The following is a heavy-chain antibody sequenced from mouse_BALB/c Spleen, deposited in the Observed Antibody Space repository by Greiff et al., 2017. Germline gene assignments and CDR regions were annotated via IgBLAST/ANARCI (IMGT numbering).Heavy chain of an antibody. CDR1: GFTFSSYT. D-gene: IGHD2-2*01. J-gene: IGHJ1*01. V-gene: IGHV5-6-4*01. CDR3: TREGYDAGWYFDV. Sequence: EVHLVESGGGLVKPGGSLKLSCAASGFTFSSYTMSWVRQTPEKRLEWVATISSGGSYTYYPDSVKGRFTISRDNAKNTLYLQMSSLKSEDTAMYYCTREGYDAGWYFDVWGAGTTVTVSS. CDR2: ISSGGSYT.